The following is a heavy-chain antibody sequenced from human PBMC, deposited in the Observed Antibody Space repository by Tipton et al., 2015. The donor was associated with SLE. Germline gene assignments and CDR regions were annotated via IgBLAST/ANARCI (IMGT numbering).Heavy chain of an antibody. CDR3: ARGYSSNADDY. V-gene: IGHV4-34*01. D-gene: IGHD6-13*01. CDR1: GGSFSGYY. Sequence: TLSLTCAVYGGSFSGYYWSWIRQPPGKGLEWIGEINHSGSTNYNPSLKSRVTISVDTSKNQFSLKLNSVTAADTAVYYCARGYSSNADDYWGQGTLVTVSS. J-gene: IGHJ4*02. CDR2: INHSGST.